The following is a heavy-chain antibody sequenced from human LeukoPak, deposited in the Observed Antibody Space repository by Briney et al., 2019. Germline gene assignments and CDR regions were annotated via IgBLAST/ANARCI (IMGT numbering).Heavy chain of an antibody. D-gene: IGHD2-2*01. CDR3: ARLGEGCSRTSCPYFGY. Sequence: SETLSLTCTVSGGSISSSSYYWGWIRQPPGKGLEWIGNIYYSGSTYYNPSLKSRVTISVDTSKNQFSLKLSSVTAADTAVYYCARLGEGCSRTSCPYFGYWGQGTLVTVSS. V-gene: IGHV4-39*01. CDR1: GGSISSSSYY. CDR2: IYYSGST. J-gene: IGHJ4*02.